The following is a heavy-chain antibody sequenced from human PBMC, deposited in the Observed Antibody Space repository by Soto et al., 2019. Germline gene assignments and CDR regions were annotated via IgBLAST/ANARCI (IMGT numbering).Heavy chain of an antibody. J-gene: IGHJ6*02. D-gene: IGHD6-13*01. Sequence: ASVKVSFKASGYTFTSYGISWVRQAPGQGLEWMGWISAYNGNTNYAQKLQGRVTMTTDTSTSTAYMELRSLRSDDTAVYYCARVVYSSRPLAQLVFYYGMDVWGQGTTVTVSS. V-gene: IGHV1-18*04. CDR2: ISAYNGNT. CDR1: GYTFTSYG. CDR3: ARVVYSSRPLAQLVFYYGMDV.